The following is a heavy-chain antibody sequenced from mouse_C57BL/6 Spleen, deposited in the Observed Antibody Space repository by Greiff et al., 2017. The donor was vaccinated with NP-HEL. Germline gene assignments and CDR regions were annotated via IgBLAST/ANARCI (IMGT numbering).Heavy chain of an antibody. D-gene: IGHD3-3*01. J-gene: IGHJ2*01. V-gene: IGHV1-64*01. CDR1: GYTFTSYW. CDR3: ARMGRGHGY. CDR2: IHPNSGST. Sequence: QVQLQQPGAELVRPGASVKLSCKASGYTFTSYWMHWVKQRPGQGLEWIGMIHPNSGSTNYNEKFKSKATLTVDTSSSTAYMQLSSLTSEDSAVYYCARMGRGHGYWGQGTTLTVSS.